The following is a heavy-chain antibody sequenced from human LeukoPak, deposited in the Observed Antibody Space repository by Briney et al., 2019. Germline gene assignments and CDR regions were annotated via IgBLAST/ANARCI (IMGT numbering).Heavy chain of an antibody. Sequence: SGGSLRLSCVASGFTFNNYWMNWVRQAPGKGLEWVAKINQNGSEKFDVDSVKGRFTISRDNAKNSLYLQMNSLRAEDTAVYYCARYGGYPLFDYWGQGPLVTVSS. V-gene: IGHV3-7*05. CDR2: INQNGSEK. J-gene: IGHJ4*02. D-gene: IGHD4-23*01. CDR1: GFTFNNYW. CDR3: ARYGGYPLFDY.